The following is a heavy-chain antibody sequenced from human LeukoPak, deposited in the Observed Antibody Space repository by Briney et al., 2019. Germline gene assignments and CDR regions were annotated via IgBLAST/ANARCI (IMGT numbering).Heavy chain of an antibody. Sequence: SVKVSCKASGGTFSSYAISWVRQAPGQGLEWMGGIIPIFGTANYAQKFQGRVTITTDESTSTAYMELSSLRSEDTAVYYCARVGDFWSGAYYYCMDVWGKGTTVTVSS. CDR3: ARVGDFWSGAYYYCMDV. V-gene: IGHV1-69*05. D-gene: IGHD3-3*01. CDR2: IIPIFGTA. CDR1: GGTFSSYA. J-gene: IGHJ6*03.